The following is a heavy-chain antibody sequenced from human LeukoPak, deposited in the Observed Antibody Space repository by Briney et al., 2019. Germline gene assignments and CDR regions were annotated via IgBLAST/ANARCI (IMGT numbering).Heavy chain of an antibody. J-gene: IGHJ6*02. Sequence: PGGSLRLSCAVSGSRVSDYYMSWVRQAPGKGLEWVSAISGSGGSTYYADSVKGRFTISRDNSKNTLYLQMNSLRAEDTAVYYCAKDIWPNIHGPDYYYYYGMDVWGQGTTVTVSS. CDR1: GSRVSDYY. CDR3: AKDIWPNIHGPDYYYYYGMDV. V-gene: IGHV3-23*01. CDR2: ISGSGGST. D-gene: IGHD2-8*01.